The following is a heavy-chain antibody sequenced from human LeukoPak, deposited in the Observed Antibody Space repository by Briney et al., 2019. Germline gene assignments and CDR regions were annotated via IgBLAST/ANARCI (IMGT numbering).Heavy chain of an antibody. D-gene: IGHD3-10*01. Sequence: GASVKVSCKASGYTFTSYDINWVRQATGQGLEWMGWMNPNSGNTGYAQKFQGRVTMTRNTSISTAYMELSSLRSEDTAVYYCAADSSYYGSGSPGPTGMDVWGKGTTVTISS. J-gene: IGHJ6*04. CDR1: GYTFTSYD. CDR3: AADSSYYGSGSPGPTGMDV. V-gene: IGHV1-8*01. CDR2: MNPNSGNT.